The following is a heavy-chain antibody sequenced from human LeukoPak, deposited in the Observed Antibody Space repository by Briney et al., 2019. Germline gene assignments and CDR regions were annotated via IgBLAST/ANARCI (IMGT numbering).Heavy chain of an antibody. CDR3: ARDVGGGRFHYGSGSYPGRFDY. D-gene: IGHD3-10*01. V-gene: IGHV1-46*01. Sequence: ASVKVSCKASGYTFTSYYMHWVRQAPGQGLEWMGIINPSGGSTSYAQKFQGRVTMTRDTSTSTVYMELSSLRSEDTAVYYCARDVGGGRFHYGSGSYPGRFDYWGQGTLVTVSS. CDR2: INPSGGST. CDR1: GYTFTSYY. J-gene: IGHJ4*02.